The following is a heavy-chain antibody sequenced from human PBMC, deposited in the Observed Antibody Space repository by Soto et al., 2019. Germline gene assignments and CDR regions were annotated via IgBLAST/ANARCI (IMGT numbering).Heavy chain of an antibody. CDR1: GFTFSNFG. CDR2: ISYDGSNK. V-gene: IGHV3-30*03. Sequence: QPGGSLRLSCAASGFTFSNFGFYWVRQAPGKGLEWVALISYDGSNKYYADSVQGRFTISRDNSKNTVYLQMNSLRPEDTAVYHCTRPPTGFYDGNFDSWGQGTQVTVSS. CDR3: TRPPTGFYDGNFDS. J-gene: IGHJ4*02. D-gene: IGHD3-9*01.